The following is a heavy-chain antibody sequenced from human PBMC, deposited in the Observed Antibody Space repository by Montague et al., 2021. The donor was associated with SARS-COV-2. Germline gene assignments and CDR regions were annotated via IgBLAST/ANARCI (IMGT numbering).Heavy chain of an antibody. CDR1: GASISTGIYY. D-gene: IGHD3-10*01. Sequence: TLSLTCTVSGASISTGIYYWSWIRQPAGMGLEWIGRIRTTGHTDYNSSLESRVFMSVDTSTNQFSLSLTSVTAADTAVYFCARFGGGTTEFDLWGQGTLVTVSS. V-gene: IGHV4-61*02. J-gene: IGHJ4*02. CDR3: ARFGGGTTEFDL. CDR2: IRTTGHT.